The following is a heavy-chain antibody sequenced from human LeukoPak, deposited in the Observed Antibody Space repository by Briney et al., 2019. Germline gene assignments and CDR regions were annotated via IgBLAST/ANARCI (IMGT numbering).Heavy chain of an antibody. CDR1: GGSISSSSYY. CDR3: ARRNGDYRCVDY. CDR2: IYHSGST. D-gene: IGHD4-17*01. J-gene: IGHJ4*02. V-gene: IGHV4-39*01. Sequence: PSETLSLTCTVSGGSISSSSYYWGWIRQPPGKGLEWIGSIYHSGSTYYNPSLKSRVTISVDTSKNQFSLKLSSVTAADTAVYYCARRNGDYRCVDYWGQGTLVTVSS.